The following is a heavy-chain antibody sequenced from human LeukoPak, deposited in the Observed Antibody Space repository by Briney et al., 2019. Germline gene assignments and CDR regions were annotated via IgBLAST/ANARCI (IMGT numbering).Heavy chain of an antibody. CDR1: GDSVSSNSAA. V-gene: IGHV6-1*01. D-gene: IGHD3-10*01. CDR3: GRGDQALDI. Sequence: SQTLSLTCAISGDSVSSNSAAWNWIRQSPSRGLEWLGRTYYKSKWNYNYAPSVKSRITINPDTSKNQFSLQLNSVNSEDTAVYYCGRGDQALDIWGQGTMVTVSS. CDR2: TYYKSKWNY. J-gene: IGHJ3*02.